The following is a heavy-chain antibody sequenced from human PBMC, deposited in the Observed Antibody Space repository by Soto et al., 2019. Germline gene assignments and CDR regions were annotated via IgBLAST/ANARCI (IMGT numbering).Heavy chain of an antibody. Sequence: SETLSLTCAVYGGSFSGYYWSWIRQPPGKGLEWIGEINHSGSTNYNPSLKSRVTISVDTSKNQFSLKLGSVTAAGTGVDYLARCRGGYCTNGVCYTVGSRNHYYYMDVWGKGTTVTVSS. D-gene: IGHD2-8*01. J-gene: IGHJ6*03. CDR3: ARCRGGYCTNGVCYTVGSRNHYYYMDV. CDR2: INHSGST. V-gene: IGHV4-34*01. CDR1: GGSFSGYY.